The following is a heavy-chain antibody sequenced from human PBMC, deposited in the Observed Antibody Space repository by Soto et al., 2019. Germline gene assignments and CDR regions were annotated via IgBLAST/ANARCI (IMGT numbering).Heavy chain of an antibody. CDR3: AKSPATTSPRVDS. Sequence: PGGSLRLSCAASGFTFNNYAVTWVRQAPGKGLEWLSGISGSGGSTYYANSVKGRFIISRDNSKNTLYLQLNSLRVEDTATYYCAKSPATTSPRVDSWGQGTLVTVSS. CDR1: GFTFNNYA. D-gene: IGHD4-17*01. J-gene: IGHJ5*01. CDR2: ISGSGGST. V-gene: IGHV3-23*01.